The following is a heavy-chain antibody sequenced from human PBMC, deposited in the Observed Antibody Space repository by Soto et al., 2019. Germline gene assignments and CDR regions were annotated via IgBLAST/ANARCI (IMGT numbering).Heavy chain of an antibody. D-gene: IGHD6-19*01. CDR1: GYTFTSYG. J-gene: IGHJ3*02. V-gene: IGHV1-18*01. Sequence: GASVKVSCKASGYTFTSYGISWVRQAPGQGLEWMGWISAYNGNTNYAQKLQGRVTMTTDTFTSTAYMELRSLRSDDTAVYYCASSTSYSGGWPPDAFDIWGQGTMVTVSS. CDR2: ISAYNGNT. CDR3: ASSTSYSGGWPPDAFDI.